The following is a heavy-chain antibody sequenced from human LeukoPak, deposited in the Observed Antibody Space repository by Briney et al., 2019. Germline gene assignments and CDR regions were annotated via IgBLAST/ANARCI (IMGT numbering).Heavy chain of an antibody. D-gene: IGHD1-1*01. CDR3: ATGGTKTATGRMGY. CDR1: GFTFSNYC. V-gene: IGHV3-30*03. J-gene: IGHJ4*02. CDR2: ISYDGRNK. Sequence: GTSLRLSCAASGFTFSNYCMHWVRQAPGKGREWVSVISYDGRNKNYADSVEGRFTISRDNAKNTYLQMNSLRPEDTAVYYCATGGTKTATGRMGYWGQGTLVTVSS.